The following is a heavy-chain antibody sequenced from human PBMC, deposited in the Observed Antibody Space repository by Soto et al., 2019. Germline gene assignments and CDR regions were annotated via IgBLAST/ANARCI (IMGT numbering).Heavy chain of an antibody. CDR2: INPNSGGT. CDR1: GYTFTGYY. CDR3: ARPMTTNNNYGMDV. D-gene: IGHD4-17*01. V-gene: IGHV1-2*04. Sequence: ASVKVSCKASGYTFTGYYMQWVRQAPGQGLEWMGWINPNSGGTNYAQKFQGWVTMTRHTSISTAYMELSRLRSDDTAVYYCARPMTTNNNYGMDVWGQGTTVTVSS. J-gene: IGHJ6*02.